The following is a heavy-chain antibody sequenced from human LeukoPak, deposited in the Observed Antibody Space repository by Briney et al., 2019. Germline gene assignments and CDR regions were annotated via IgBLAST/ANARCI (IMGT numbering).Heavy chain of an antibody. CDR1: GGSISSYY. J-gene: IGHJ3*02. CDR3: ALDYYGDRNDAFDI. D-gene: IGHD4-17*01. Sequence: SETLSLTCTVSGGSISSYYWSWIRQPPGKGLEWNGYIYYSGSTNYNPSLKSRVTISVDTSKNQFSLKLSSVTAADTAVYYCALDYYGDRNDAFDIWGQGTMVTVSS. CDR2: IYYSGST. V-gene: IGHV4-59*12.